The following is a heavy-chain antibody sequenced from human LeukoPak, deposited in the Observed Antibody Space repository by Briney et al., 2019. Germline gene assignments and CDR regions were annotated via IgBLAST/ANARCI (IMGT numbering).Heavy chain of an antibody. CDR2: IIPIFGTA. CDR3: VWGDYDILTGYLDY. D-gene: IGHD3-9*01. J-gene: IGHJ4*02. V-gene: IGHV1-69*05. CDR1: GGTFSSYA. Sequence: SVKVSCKASGGTFSSYAISWVRQAPGQGLEWMGGIIPIFGTANYAQKFQGRVTITTDEATSTAYMELSSLRSEDTAVYYCVWGDYDILTGYLDYWGQGTLVTVSS.